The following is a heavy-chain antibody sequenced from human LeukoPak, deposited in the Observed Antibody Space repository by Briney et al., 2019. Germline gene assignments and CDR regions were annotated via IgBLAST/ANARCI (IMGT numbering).Heavy chain of an antibody. Sequence: SVKVSCKASGGTFSSYAISWVRQAPGQGLEWMGRIIPILGIANYAQKFQGRVTITADKSTSIAYMELSSLRSEDTAVYYCARETYCGGDCYSSDYWGQGTLVTVSS. CDR3: ARETYCGGDCYSSDY. J-gene: IGHJ4*02. CDR2: IIPILGIA. D-gene: IGHD2-21*02. V-gene: IGHV1-69*04. CDR1: GGTFSSYA.